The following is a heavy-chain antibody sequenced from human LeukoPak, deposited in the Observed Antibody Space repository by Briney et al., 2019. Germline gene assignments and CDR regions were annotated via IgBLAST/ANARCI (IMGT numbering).Heavy chain of an antibody. Sequence: WNWIXXSXXXXLEWLGRTYYRSKWYSDYAVSVKSRITINPDTSKNQFSLQLNSVTPEDTAVYYCARKMSGAFDIWGRGTMVIVSS. D-gene: IGHD5-24*01. J-gene: IGHJ3*02. V-gene: IGHV6-1*01. CDR2: TYYRSKWYS. CDR3: ARKMSGAFDI.